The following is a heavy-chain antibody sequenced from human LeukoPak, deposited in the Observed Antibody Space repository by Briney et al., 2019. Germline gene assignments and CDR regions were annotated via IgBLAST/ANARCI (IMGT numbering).Heavy chain of an antibody. CDR3: ARDYYYGSGDYHAFDI. D-gene: IGHD3-10*01. Sequence: SETLSLTCTVSGGSISSGSYYWSWIRQPAGKGLEWIGRIYTSGSTNYNASLKSRVTISVDTSKNQFSLKLSSVTAADTAVYYCARDYYYGSGDYHAFDIWGQGTMVTVSS. CDR2: IYTSGST. J-gene: IGHJ3*02. V-gene: IGHV4-61*02. CDR1: GGSISSGSYY.